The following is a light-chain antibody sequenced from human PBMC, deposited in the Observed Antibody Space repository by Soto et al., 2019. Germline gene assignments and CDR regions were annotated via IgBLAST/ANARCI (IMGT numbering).Light chain of an antibody. Sequence: EIVLTQSPGTLSLSPGERATLSCRASQRVSSNYLAWYQQKPGQAPRPLIYGASSRATGIPDRFSGSGAGTDFTLTISRLEPEDFAVYYCQQYGSSPWTFGQGTKVDIK. CDR2: GAS. CDR1: QRVSSNY. CDR3: QQYGSSPWT. V-gene: IGKV3-20*01. J-gene: IGKJ1*01.